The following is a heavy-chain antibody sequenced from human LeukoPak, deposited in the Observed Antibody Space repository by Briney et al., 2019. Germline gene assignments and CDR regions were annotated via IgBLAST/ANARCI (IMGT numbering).Heavy chain of an antibody. CDR2: IDTTGGT. CDR1: GFALSSYD. CDR3: VREGFCGVDCPAYFDL. D-gene: IGHD2-21*02. J-gene: IGHJ2*01. V-gene: IGHV3-13*04. Sequence: GGSLRLSCAASGFALSSYDIHWVRQTTGKGLEWVSAIDTTGGTYYPGSVEGRFIISRDNVQNSFHLQMNSLIDADTAVYYCVREGFCGVDCPAYFDLWGRGTLVTVSS.